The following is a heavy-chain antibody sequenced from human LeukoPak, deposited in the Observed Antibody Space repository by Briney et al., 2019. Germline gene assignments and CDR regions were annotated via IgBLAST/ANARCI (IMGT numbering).Heavy chain of an antibody. V-gene: IGHV1-69*04. J-gene: IGHJ4*02. CDR3: ARVSYCGGDCPAPLDY. CDR2: IIPILDIT. CDR1: GGSFSSYA. D-gene: IGHD2-21*01. Sequence: SVKVSCKASGGSFSSYAISWVRQAPGQGLEWMGRIIPILDITNYAQKFQGRVTITADKSTSTAYMELSSLRSEDTAVYYCARVSYCGGDCPAPLDYWGQGTLVTVSS.